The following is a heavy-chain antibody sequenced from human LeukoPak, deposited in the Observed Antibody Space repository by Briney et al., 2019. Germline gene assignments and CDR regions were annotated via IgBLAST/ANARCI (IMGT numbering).Heavy chain of an antibody. CDR3: ARHQDKLSSSWYVSYFDY. V-gene: IGHV4-39*01. J-gene: IGHJ4*02. D-gene: IGHD6-13*01. CDR1: GGSISSSSYY. Sequence: PSETLSLTCTVSGGSISSSSYYWGWIRQPPGKGLEWIGSIYYSGSTYYNPSLKSRVTISVDTSKNEFSLELSYVTAADTAVYYCARHQDKLSSSWYVSYFDYWGQGTLVTVSS. CDR2: IYYSGST.